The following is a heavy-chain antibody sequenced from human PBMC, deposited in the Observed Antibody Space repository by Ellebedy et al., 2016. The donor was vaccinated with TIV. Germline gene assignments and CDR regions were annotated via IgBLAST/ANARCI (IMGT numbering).Heavy chain of an antibody. Sequence: GESLKISCAASGFTFSTFGMHWVRQAPGKGLEWVSFISYDGSDKYYTDSVKGRFTISRDNSKDTLYLQLNSLRPEDKAVYYCARDLGQIGNHRYWGQGTLVIVSS. CDR3: ARDLGQIGNHRY. J-gene: IGHJ4*02. CDR2: ISYDGSDK. V-gene: IGHV3-30*06. D-gene: IGHD7-27*01. CDR1: GFTFSTFG.